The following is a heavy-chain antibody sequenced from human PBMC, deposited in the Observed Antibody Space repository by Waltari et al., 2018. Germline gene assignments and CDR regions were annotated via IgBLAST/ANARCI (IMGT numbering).Heavy chain of an antibody. Sequence: QVQLQESGPGLVKPSETLSLTCTVSGGSISSHYWSWIRQPPGKGLEWIGYIYYSGSTNHNPSLKSRVTISVDTSKNPFSLKLSSVTAADTAVYYCARAEPYYYDSSGYYVSCAFDIWGQGTMVTVSS. D-gene: IGHD3-22*01. V-gene: IGHV4-59*11. CDR2: IYYSGST. CDR1: GGSISSHY. J-gene: IGHJ3*02. CDR3: ARAEPYYYDSSGYYVSCAFDI.